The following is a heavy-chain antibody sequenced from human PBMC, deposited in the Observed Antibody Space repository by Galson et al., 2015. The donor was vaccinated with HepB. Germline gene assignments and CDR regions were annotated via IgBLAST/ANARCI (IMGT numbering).Heavy chain of an antibody. J-gene: IGHJ3*02. CDR3: AREANAFDI. Sequence: SVKVSCKASGYTFTNYYMHWVRQAPGQGLEWMGIINPSSGDTSYPQKFQGRVTMTRDTSTTTVYMELSSLRSEDTAVYYCAREANAFDIWGQGTMVTVSS. V-gene: IGHV1-46*01. CDR1: GYTFTNYY. CDR2: INPSSGDT.